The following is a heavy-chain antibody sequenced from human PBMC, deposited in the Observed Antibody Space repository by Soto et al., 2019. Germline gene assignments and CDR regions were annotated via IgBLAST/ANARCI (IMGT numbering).Heavy chain of an antibody. CDR2: IYYSGST. D-gene: IGHD6-19*01. CDR1: GGSISSYY. V-gene: IGHV4-59*08. CDR3: ARRYGWNFDY. J-gene: IGHJ4*02. Sequence: QVQLQESDPGLVKPSETLSLTCTVSGGSISSYYWSWIRQPPGKGLEWIGYIYYSGSTNYNPSLKSLVTISVDTSKNQFSLKLSSVTAADTAVYYCARRYGWNFDYWGQGTLVTVSS.